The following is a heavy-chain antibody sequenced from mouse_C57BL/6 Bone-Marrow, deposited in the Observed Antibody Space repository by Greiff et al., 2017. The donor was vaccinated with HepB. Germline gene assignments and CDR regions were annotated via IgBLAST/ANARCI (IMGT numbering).Heavy chain of an antibody. D-gene: IGHD2-2*01. CDR2: IDPSDSYT. CDR3: ARRVTTEGYWYFDV. V-gene: IGHV1-59*01. Sequence: QVQLQQPGAELVRPGTSVKLSCKASGYTFTSYWMHWVKQRPGQGLEWIGVIDPSDSYTNYNQKFKGKATLTVDTSSSTAYMQLSSLTSEDSAVYYCARRVTTEGYWYFDVWGTGTTVTVSS. CDR1: GYTFTSYW. J-gene: IGHJ1*03.